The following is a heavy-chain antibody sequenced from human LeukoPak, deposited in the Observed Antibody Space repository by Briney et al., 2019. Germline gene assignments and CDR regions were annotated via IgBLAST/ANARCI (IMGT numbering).Heavy chain of an antibody. CDR1: GFTFSSYA. J-gene: IGHJ4*02. Sequence: PGGSLRLSCAASGFTFSSYAMSWVRQAPGKGLEWVSAISGSGGSTYYADSVKGRFTISRDNSKNTLYLQTNSLRAEDTAVYYCAKVMGVFGVPKGAYYFDYWGQGTLVTVSS. D-gene: IGHD3-3*01. CDR3: AKVMGVFGVPKGAYYFDY. V-gene: IGHV3-23*01. CDR2: ISGSGGST.